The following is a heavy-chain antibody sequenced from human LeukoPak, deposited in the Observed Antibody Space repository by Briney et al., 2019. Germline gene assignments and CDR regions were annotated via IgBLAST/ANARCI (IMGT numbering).Heavy chain of an antibody. D-gene: IGHD6-19*01. CDR1: GFTVSSNY. Sequence: GGSLRLSCAASGFTVSSNYMSWVRQAPGKGLERASAIYSGGSTYYADSVKGRFTISRDNYKSTLYLQMNSLRAEETAVYYCARDRPGYSSGWYSDYWGQGTLVTVSS. V-gene: IGHV3-53*01. CDR2: IYSGGST. J-gene: IGHJ4*02. CDR3: ARDRPGYSSGWYSDY.